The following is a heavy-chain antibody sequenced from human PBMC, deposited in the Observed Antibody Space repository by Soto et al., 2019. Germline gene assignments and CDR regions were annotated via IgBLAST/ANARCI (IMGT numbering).Heavy chain of an antibody. CDR3: ARDPKYIGQVLWYYFDP. CDR1: GFTFSSYG. V-gene: IGHV3-30*03. Sequence: QVQLVESGGGVVQPGRSLRLSCAASGFTFSSYGMHWVRQSPGKGLEWVAVMSYDGSQTYYADSVKGRFTISRDNSKKTVYLQMNSLRADDTAMYYCARDPKYIGQVLWYYFDPWGQGTLVTVTS. D-gene: IGHD1-1*01. J-gene: IGHJ4*02. CDR2: MSYDGSQT.